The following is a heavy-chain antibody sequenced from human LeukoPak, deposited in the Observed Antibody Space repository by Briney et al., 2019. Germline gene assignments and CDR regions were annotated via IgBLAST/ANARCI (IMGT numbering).Heavy chain of an antibody. J-gene: IGHJ5*02. CDR2: ISPSGGST. CDR3: AVPEVLVGP. V-gene: IGHV1-46*01. D-gene: IGHD2-15*01. CDR1: GYTFTGYY. Sequence: VSVKVSCKASGYTFTGYYMHWVRQAPGQGLEWMGMISPSGGSTSYAQKFQGRVTMTSDTSTSTVYMELSSLISEDTAVFYCAVPEVLVGPWGQGTLVTVSS.